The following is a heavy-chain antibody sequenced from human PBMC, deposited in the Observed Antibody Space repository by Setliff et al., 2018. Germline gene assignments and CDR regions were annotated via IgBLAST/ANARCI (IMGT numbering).Heavy chain of an antibody. V-gene: IGHV4-34*01. CDR2: INHSGST. D-gene: IGHD1-1*01. J-gene: IGHJ4*02. CDR1: GGSFSGYY. CDR3: ARTGTCRYFDY. Sequence: PSETLSLTCAVYGGSFSGYYWSWIRQPPGKGLEWIGEINHSGSTNYNPSLKSRVTISVDTSKNQFSLKLSSVTAADTAVYYCARTGTCRYFDYWGQGTQVTVSS.